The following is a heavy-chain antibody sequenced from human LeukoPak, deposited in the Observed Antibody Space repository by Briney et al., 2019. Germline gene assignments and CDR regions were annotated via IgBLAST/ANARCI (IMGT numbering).Heavy chain of an antibody. D-gene: IGHD4-23*01. J-gene: IGHJ3*02. CDR3: ARRVHGHDYGGNAQYAFDI. CDR1: GGSISSSSYY. V-gene: IGHV4-39*01. CDR2: IYYSGST. Sequence: SETLSLTCTVSGGSISSSSYYWGWIRQPPGKGLEWIGSIYYSGSTYYNPSLKSRVTISVDTSKNQFSLKLSSVTAADTAVYYCARRVHGHDYGGNAQYAFDIWGQGTMVTVSS.